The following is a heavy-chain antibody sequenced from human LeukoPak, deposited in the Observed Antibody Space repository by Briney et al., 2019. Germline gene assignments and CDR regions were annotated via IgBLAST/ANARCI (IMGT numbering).Heavy chain of an antibody. J-gene: IGHJ3*02. V-gene: IGHV3-48*03. CDR1: GFTFSSYE. CDR3: AREIRAVVGNAFDI. Sequence: GGSLRLSCAASGFTFSSYEMNWVRQAPGKGLEWVSYISSSGSTIYYADSVKGRFTNSRDNAKNSLYLQMNSLRAEDTAVYYCAREIRAVVGNAFDIWGQGTMVTVSS. D-gene: IGHD2-2*01. CDR2: ISSSGSTI.